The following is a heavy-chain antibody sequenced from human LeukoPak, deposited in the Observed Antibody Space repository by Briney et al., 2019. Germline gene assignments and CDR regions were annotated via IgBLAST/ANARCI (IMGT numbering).Heavy chain of an antibody. CDR3: ARPYAAVNFYYMDV. CDR1: GGTFTNYA. J-gene: IGHJ6*03. Sequence: SVKVSCKASGGTFTNYAVSWVRQAPGQGLEWMGGIIPMYDTVKYAQKFQDRLTITADESTSTAYMELSSLTSEDTAVYFCARPYAAVNFYYMDVWGKGTTVTISS. D-gene: IGHD3-16*01. CDR2: IIPMYDTV. V-gene: IGHV1-69*13.